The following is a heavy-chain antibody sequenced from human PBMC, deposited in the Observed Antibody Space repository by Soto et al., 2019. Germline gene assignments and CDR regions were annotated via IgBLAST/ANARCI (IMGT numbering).Heavy chain of an antibody. CDR3: ARGAPLGYCSGGSCYGDAFDI. CDR2: IWYDGSNK. J-gene: IGHJ3*02. D-gene: IGHD2-15*01. V-gene: IGHV3-33*01. CDR1: GFTFSSYG. Sequence: ESGGGVVQPGRSLRLSCAASGFTFSSYGMHWVRQAPGKGLEWVAVIWYDGSNKYYADSVKGRFTISRDNSKNTLYLQMNSLRAEDTAVYYCARGAPLGYCSGGSCYGDAFDIWGQGTMVTVSS.